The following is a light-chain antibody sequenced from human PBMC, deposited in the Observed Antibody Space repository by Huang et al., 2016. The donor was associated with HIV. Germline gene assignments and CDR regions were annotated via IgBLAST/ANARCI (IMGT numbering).Light chain of an antibody. CDR1: QDIRNS. V-gene: IGKV1-NL1*01. Sequence: DIQMTQSPSSLSASVGDRVTITCRASQDIRNSLAWYQQKPGKAPNLLLHLASTLESGGPSRFSGRGSGTDYTLTINSLQPEDFATYYCQQYYSTLYTFGQGTKLEIK. J-gene: IGKJ2*01. CDR3: QQYYSTLYT. CDR2: LAS.